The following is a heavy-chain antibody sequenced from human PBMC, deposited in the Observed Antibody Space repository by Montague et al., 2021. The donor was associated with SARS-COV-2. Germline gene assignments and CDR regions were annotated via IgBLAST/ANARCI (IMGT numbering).Heavy chain of an antibody. V-gene: IGHV4-34*01. J-gene: IGHJ5*02. Sequence: SETLSLTCAVYGGPFTSAFWTWLRQPPGKALEWIGYINFSGSTNFSPSLRSRVTISADVSNNQFSLRLSSVTAADTAVYYCARGSITPLLIADWFDIWGQGTLVSVSS. CDR3: ARGSITPLLIADWFDI. D-gene: IGHD2-21*01. CDR1: GGPFTSAF. CDR2: INFSGST.